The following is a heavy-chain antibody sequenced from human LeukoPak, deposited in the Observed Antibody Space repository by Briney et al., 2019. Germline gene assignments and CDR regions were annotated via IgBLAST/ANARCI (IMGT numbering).Heavy chain of an antibody. CDR3: ARDPGIASAGIVGYFDY. D-gene: IGHD6-13*01. J-gene: IGHJ4*02. Sequence: GGSLRLSCAASGFIFSSYWMSWVRQTPGKGLEWVANIKQDGSDKYYEDSVKGRFSISRDNAKNSLFLQMNSLRAEDTAVYYCARDPGIASAGIVGYFDYWGQGILVTVSS. CDR1: GFIFSSYW. CDR2: IKQDGSDK. V-gene: IGHV3-7*01.